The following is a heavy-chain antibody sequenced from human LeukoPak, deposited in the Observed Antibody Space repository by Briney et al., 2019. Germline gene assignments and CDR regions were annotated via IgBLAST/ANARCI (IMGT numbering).Heavy chain of an antibody. D-gene: IGHD3-22*01. CDR1: GYTFTRYS. CDR3: ATFVYYFDTSGYDIGYFQH. CDR2: INTVNGNT. J-gene: IGHJ1*01. Sequence: ALVKVSCKASGYTFTRYSMHWVRQAPGQRLEWLGWINTVNGNTKYSQKFQGRVTITRDTSASTAYMELSSLISEDTAVYYCATFVYYFDTSGYDIGYFQHWGQGTLVTVSS. V-gene: IGHV1-3*04.